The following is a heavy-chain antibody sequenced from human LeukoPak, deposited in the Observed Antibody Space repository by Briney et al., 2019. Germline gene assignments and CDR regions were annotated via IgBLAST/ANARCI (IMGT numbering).Heavy chain of an antibody. CDR1: EFTFSSYA. J-gene: IGHJ4*02. CDR3: AKAKGGSWYDFDC. Sequence: GGSLRLSCAASEFTFSSYAMSWVRQAPGKGLEWVSVISSSAGSTYYADSVQGRFTISRDNSINTLYLQMNSLRAEDTAVYYCAKAKGGSWYDFDCWGQGTLVTVSS. V-gene: IGHV3-23*01. D-gene: IGHD6-13*01. CDR2: ISSSAGST.